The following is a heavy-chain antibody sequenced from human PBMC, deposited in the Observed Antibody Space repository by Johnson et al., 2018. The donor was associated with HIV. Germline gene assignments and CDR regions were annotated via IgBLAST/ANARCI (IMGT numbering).Heavy chain of an antibody. Sequence: QVQLVESGGGLIQPGGSLRLSCAASGFTVSSNYMGWVRQAPGKGLEWVAFIRYDGSNKYYADSVKGRFTISRDNSKNTVYLQMNSLRVEDTAVYYCARDRGGYSYGYDSDAFDIWGQGTMVTVSS. J-gene: IGHJ3*02. V-gene: IGHV3-30*02. D-gene: IGHD5-18*01. CDR2: IRYDGSNK. CDR3: ARDRGGYSYGYDSDAFDI. CDR1: GFTVSSNY.